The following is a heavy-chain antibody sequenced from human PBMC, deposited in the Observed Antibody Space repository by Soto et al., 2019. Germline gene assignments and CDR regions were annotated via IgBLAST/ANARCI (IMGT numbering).Heavy chain of an antibody. CDR2: IKSKTDGGTT. J-gene: IGHJ4*02. D-gene: IGHD3-16*01. Sequence: EVQLVESGGGLVKPGGSLRLSCAASGFTFSNAWMSWVRQAPGKGLEWVGRIKSKTDGGTTDYAAPVKGRFTISRDESKKPLDLEKKSLKNGGPGVYFCSPGGGGYWGQGTLVTVSS. CDR1: GFTFSNAW. V-gene: IGHV3-15*01. CDR3: SPGGGGY.